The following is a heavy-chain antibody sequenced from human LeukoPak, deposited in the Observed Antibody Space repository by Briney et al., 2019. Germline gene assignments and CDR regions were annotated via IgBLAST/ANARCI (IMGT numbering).Heavy chain of an antibody. Sequence: PGGSLRLSCVASGFTFRSYAMHWVRQAPGKGLEWVAVISYDGNKKYHADSVKGRFTISRDNSKNTLFLQMNSLRAEDTAVFYCARESEAFGIWGQGTMVTVSS. CDR1: GFTFRSYA. CDR3: ARESEAFGI. CDR2: ISYDGNKK. J-gene: IGHJ3*02. V-gene: IGHV3-30-3*01.